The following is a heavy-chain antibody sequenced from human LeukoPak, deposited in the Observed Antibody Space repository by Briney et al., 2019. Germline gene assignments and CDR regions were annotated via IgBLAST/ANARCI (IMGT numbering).Heavy chain of an antibody. CDR1: GFTFSSYG. V-gene: IGHV3-33*01. J-gene: IGHJ4*02. CDR2: TWYDGRNN. D-gene: IGHD3-22*01. Sequence: GKSLRLSCAATGFTFSSYGMHWVRQAPSKGLEWVAVTWYDGRNNYYAASVKGRFTISRDDSKNTLYLQMNSLKTEDTAVYYCTTSYYDTHWGQGTLVTVSS. CDR3: TTSYYDTH.